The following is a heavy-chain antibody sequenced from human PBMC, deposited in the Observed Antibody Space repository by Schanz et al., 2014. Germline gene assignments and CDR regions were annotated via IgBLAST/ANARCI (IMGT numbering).Heavy chain of an antibody. D-gene: IGHD5-12*01. Sequence: QVHLVQSGAEVKKPGSSVKVSCKASGGTFSSFGINWVRQAPGQGLEWMGRIIPILGIANYAQKFQGRVTMTTDTSTSTSYMELTSLRFDDTAVYYCARDFSAYVGNYFDSWGQGTLVTVSS. CDR1: GGTFSSFG. CDR3: ARDFSAYVGNYFDS. CDR2: IIPILGIA. V-gene: IGHV1-69*04. J-gene: IGHJ4*02.